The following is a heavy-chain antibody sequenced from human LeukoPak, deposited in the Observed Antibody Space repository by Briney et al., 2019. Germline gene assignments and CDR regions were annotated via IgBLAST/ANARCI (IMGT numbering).Heavy chain of an antibody. J-gene: IGHJ4*02. D-gene: IGHD2-21*02. Sequence: ASVKVSCKASGYTFTSYGISWVRQAPGQGLEWMGWISAYNGNTNYAQKLQGRVTMTTDTSTSTAYMELRSLRSDDTAVYYCARAPHPCGGDCYSFDYWGQGTLVTVSS. V-gene: IGHV1-18*01. CDR2: ISAYNGNT. CDR1: GYTFTSYG. CDR3: ARAPHPCGGDCYSFDY.